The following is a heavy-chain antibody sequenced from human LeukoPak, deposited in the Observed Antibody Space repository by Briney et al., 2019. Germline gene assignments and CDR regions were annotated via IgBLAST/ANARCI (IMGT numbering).Heavy chain of an antibody. D-gene: IGHD6-19*01. V-gene: IGHV4-4*07. CDR1: GGSISSHY. Sequence: SETLSLTCTVSGGSISSHYWSWIRQPAGKGLEWIGRIYTSGSTKYNPSLRSRVTMSVDTSKNQFSLKLSSVTAADTAVYYCARVGYNSGWYVLDYWGQGTLVTVSS. J-gene: IGHJ4*02. CDR3: ARVGYNSGWYVLDY. CDR2: IYTSGST.